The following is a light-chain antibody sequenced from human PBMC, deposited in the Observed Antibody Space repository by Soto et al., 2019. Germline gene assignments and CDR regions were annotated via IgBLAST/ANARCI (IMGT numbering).Light chain of an antibody. CDR1: QSVSNY. CDR2: DAS. J-gene: IGKJ4*01. V-gene: IGKV3-11*01. Sequence: EIVLTQSPGTLSLSPGERATLSCRASQSVSNYLAWYQQKPGQAPRLLLYDASNRATGIQDRFSGSGSGTDFTLTISSLVPEDSAVYYCQQGSSWPLTFGGGTKVDIK. CDR3: QQGSSWPLT.